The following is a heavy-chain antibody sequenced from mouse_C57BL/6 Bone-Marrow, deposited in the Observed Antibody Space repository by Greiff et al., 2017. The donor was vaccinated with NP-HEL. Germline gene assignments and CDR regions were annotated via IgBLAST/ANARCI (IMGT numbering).Heavy chain of an antibody. V-gene: IGHV1-19*01. Sequence: EVQLQQSGPVLVKPGASVKMSCKASGYTFTDYYMNWVKQSHGKSLEWIGVINPYNGGTSYNQKFKGKATLTVDKSSSTAYMELNSLTSEDSAVYYCARSGGGTDYWGQGTTLTVSS. CDR1: GYTFTDYY. J-gene: IGHJ2*01. CDR2: INPYNGGT. CDR3: ARSGGGTDY. D-gene: IGHD4-1*01.